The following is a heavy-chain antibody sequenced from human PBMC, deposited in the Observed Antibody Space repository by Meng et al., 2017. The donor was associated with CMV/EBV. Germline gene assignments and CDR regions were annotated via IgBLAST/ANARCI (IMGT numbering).Heavy chain of an antibody. J-gene: IGHJ6*02. Sequence: SETLSLTCTVSGGSVSSGSYYWSWIRQPPGKGLEWIGYIYYSGSTNYNPSLKRRVTISVDTSKTQFSLKLSSVTAADTAVYYCASSGGYDFWSGYSYGMDVWGQGTTVTVSS. V-gene: IGHV4-61*01. D-gene: IGHD3-3*01. CDR2: IYYSGST. CDR1: GGSVSSGSYY. CDR3: ASSGGYDFWSGYSYGMDV.